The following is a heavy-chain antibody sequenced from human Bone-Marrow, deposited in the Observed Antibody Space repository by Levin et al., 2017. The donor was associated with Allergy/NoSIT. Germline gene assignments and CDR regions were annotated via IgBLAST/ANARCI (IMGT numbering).Heavy chain of an antibody. CDR1: GFIFSSDG. J-gene: IGHJ4*02. V-gene: IGHV3-30*18. D-gene: IGHD3-16*01. Sequence: LKVSCAASGFIFSSDGMHWVRQAPGKGLEWVALISNDGSNKFYADPVKGRFTISRDNTKNTLYLQMNNLRPNDTAVYYCAKERFLLDYWGQGTLVTVSS. CDR2: ISNDGSNK. CDR3: AKERFLLDY.